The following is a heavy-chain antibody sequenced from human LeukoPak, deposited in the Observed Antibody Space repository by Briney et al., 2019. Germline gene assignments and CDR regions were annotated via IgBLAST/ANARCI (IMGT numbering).Heavy chain of an antibody. CDR1: GGSISSYN. CDR3: AREYYEYVWGSYDY. J-gene: IGHJ4*02. Sequence: SETLSLTCTVSGGSISSYNWSWIRKPAGKGLRWIGRIYTSGSTNYNPSLKSRVTMSVDTSKNQFSLKLNSVTAADTAVYYCAREYYEYVWGSYDYWGQGTLVTVSS. D-gene: IGHD3-16*01. V-gene: IGHV4-4*07. CDR2: IYTSGST.